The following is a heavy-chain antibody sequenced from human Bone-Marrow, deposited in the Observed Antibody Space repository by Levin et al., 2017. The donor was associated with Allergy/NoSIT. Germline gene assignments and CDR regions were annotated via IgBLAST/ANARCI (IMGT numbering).Heavy chain of an antibody. Sequence: SETLSLTCTVSGGSISSYYWSWIRQPPGKGLEWIGYIYYSGSTNYNPSLKSRVTISVDTSKNQFSLKLSSVTAADTAVYYCARLSSSGWYSGSPRYYYGMDVWGQGTTVTVSS. J-gene: IGHJ6*02. CDR1: GGSISSYY. CDR3: ARLSSSGWYSGSPRYYYGMDV. CDR2: IYYSGST. D-gene: IGHD6-19*01. V-gene: IGHV4-59*08.